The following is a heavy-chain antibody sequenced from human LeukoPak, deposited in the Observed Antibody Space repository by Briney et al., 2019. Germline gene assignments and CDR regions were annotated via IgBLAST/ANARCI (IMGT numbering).Heavy chain of an antibody. Sequence: PGGSLRLSCTASTFTLNNYWMSWVRQAPGKGLEWVGRIRSKANSYATAYAASVKGRFTISRDDSKNTAYLQMNSLKTEDTAVYYCTGAIYCSGGSCYHDYWGQGTLVTVSS. CDR2: IRSKANSYAT. V-gene: IGHV3-73*01. CDR1: TFTLNNYW. CDR3: TGAIYCSGGSCYHDY. D-gene: IGHD2-15*01. J-gene: IGHJ4*02.